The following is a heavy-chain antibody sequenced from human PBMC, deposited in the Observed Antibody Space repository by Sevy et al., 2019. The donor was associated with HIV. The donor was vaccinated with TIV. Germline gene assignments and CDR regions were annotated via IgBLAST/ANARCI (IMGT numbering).Heavy chain of an antibody. D-gene: IGHD3-3*01. V-gene: IGHV4-59*01. CDR1: GGSISSYY. CDR2: IYYSGST. CDR3: ARGDSYDFWGGPYNWFDP. Sequence: SETLSLTCTVSGGSISSYYWSWIRQPPGKGLEWIGYIYYSGSTNYNPSLKSRVTISVDTSKNQFSLKLSSVTAADTAVYYCARGDSYDFWGGPYNWFDPWGQGTLVTVSS. J-gene: IGHJ5*02.